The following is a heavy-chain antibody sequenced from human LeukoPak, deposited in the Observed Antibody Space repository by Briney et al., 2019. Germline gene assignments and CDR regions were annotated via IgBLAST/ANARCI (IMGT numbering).Heavy chain of an antibody. CDR2: INHSGST. D-gene: IGHD3-16*02. CDR1: GGSFSGYY. CDR3: AGPVGLSPFFGY. J-gene: IGHJ4*02. Sequence: SETLSLTCAVYGGSFSGYYWSWIRQPPGKGLEWIGEINHSGSTNYNPSLKSRVTISVDTSKNQFSLKLSSVTAADTAVYYCAGPVGLSPFFGYWGQGTLVTVSS. V-gene: IGHV4-34*01.